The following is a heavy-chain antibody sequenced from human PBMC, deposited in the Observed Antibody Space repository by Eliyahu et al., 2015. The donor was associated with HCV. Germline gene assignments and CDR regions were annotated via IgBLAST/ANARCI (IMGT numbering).Heavy chain of an antibody. CDR1: GGSISSSSYY. CDR3: ARLVFRGNWFDP. J-gene: IGHJ5*02. CDR2: IYYSGST. V-gene: IGHV4-39*01. D-gene: IGHD1-14*01. Sequence: QLQLQESGPGLVKPSETLSLTCTVSGGSISSSSYYWGWIRQPPGKGLEWIGSIYYSGSTYYNPSLKSRVTISVDTSKNQFSLKLSSVTAADTAVYYCARLVFRGNWFDPWGQGTLVTVSS.